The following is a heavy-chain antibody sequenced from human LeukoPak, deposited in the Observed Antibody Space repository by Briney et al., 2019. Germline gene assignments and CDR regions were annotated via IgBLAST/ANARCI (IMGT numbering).Heavy chain of an antibody. CDR2: INPSGGST. Sequence: GASVKVSCKASGGTFSSYAISWVRQAPGQGLEWMGIINPSGGSTSYAQKFQGRVTMTRDTSTSTVYMELSSLRSEDTAVYYCAISGSYYDPLDYWGQGTLVTVSS. J-gene: IGHJ4*02. D-gene: IGHD1-26*01. CDR3: AISGSYYDPLDY. V-gene: IGHV1-46*01. CDR1: GGTFSSYA.